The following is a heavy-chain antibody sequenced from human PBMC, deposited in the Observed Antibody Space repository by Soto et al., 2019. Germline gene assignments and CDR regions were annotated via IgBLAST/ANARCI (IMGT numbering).Heavy chain of an antibody. V-gene: IGHV3-23*01. D-gene: IGHD3-22*01. CDR1: GFTFSSYA. J-gene: IGHJ4*02. CDR2: ISGSGGST. CDR3: AKVGRSGYYYFDY. Sequence: GGSLRLSCAASGFTFSSYAMSWVRQAPGKGLEWVSAISGSGGSTYYADSVKGRFTISRDNSKNTLYLQMNSLRAKDTAVYYCAKVGRSGYYYFDYWGQGTLVTVSS.